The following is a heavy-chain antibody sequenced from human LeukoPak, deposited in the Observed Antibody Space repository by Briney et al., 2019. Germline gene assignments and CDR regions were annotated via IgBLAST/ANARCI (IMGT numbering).Heavy chain of an antibody. CDR1: GFTFSSYW. V-gene: IGHV3-7*01. CDR3: ARDRIQLWLTRPLD. Sequence: QTGGSLRLSCAASGFTFSSYWMSWVRQAPGKGLEWVANIKQDGSEKYYVDSVKGRFTISRDNAKNSLCLQMNSLRAEDTAVYYCARDRIQLWLTRPLDWGQGTLVTVSS. D-gene: IGHD5-18*01. CDR2: IKQDGSEK. J-gene: IGHJ4*02.